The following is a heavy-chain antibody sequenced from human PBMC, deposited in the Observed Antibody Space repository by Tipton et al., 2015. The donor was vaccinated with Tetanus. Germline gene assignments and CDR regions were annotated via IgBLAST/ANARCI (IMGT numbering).Heavy chain of an antibody. V-gene: IGHV3-21*01. Sequence: SLRLSCAASGFTFSNYAMNWVRQSPLRGLEWVSSISSTTSYIYYADSVKGRFTISRDNAKNSLYLQMNSLRAEDTAVYYCASGSTLDYWGLGTLVTVSS. J-gene: IGHJ4*02. CDR1: GFTFSNYA. CDR2: ISSTTSYI. CDR3: ASGSTLDY. D-gene: IGHD6-25*01.